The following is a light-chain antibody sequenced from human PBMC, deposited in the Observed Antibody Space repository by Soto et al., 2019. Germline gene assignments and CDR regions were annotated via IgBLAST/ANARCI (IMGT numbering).Light chain of an antibody. CDR2: DVS. CDR1: SSDVGGYNY. V-gene: IGLV2-11*01. J-gene: IGLJ1*01. Sequence: QCLLTQPRSLSGSPGQSVTISCTGTSSDVGGYNYVSWYQQHPGKAPKLMIYDVSKRPSGVPDRFSGSKSGNTASLTISGLQAEDEADYYCCSYAGSYVFGTGTKVNVL. CDR3: CSYAGSYV.